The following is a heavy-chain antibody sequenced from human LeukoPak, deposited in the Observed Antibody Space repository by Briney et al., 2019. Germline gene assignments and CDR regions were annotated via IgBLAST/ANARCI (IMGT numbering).Heavy chain of an antibody. V-gene: IGHV4-59*08. CDR3: ARHRPITMVRGAYNWFDP. J-gene: IGHJ5*02. CDR1: GGSISSYY. CDR2: IYYSGST. Sequence: PSETLSLTCTVSGGSISSYYWSWNRQPPGKGLEWIGYIYYSGSTNYNPSLKSRVTISVDTSKNQFSLKLSSVTAADTAVYYCARHRPITMVRGAYNWFDPWGQGTLVTVSS. D-gene: IGHD3-10*01.